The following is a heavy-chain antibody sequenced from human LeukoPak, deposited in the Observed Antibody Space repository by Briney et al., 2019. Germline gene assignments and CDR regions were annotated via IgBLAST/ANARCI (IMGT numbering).Heavy chain of an antibody. CDR3: AREKGAYIVVVPAARAFDY. D-gene: IGHD2-2*01. Sequence: SETLSLTCTVSGGSISSYYWSWIRQPPGKGLEWIGYIYYSGSTNYNPSLKSRVTISVDTSKNQFSLKLSSVTAADTAVYYCAREKGAYIVVVPAARAFDYWGQGTLVTVSS. J-gene: IGHJ4*02. CDR2: IYYSGST. CDR1: GGSISSYY. V-gene: IGHV4-59*12.